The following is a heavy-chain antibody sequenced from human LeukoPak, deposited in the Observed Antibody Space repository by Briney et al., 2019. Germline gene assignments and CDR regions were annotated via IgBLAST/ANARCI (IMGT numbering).Heavy chain of an antibody. CDR3: ARVFYGNDVLSGYRWVDV. CDR2: ISNSGETT. V-gene: IGHV3-48*04. Sequence: GGSLRLSCAASGFTLGSHGMSWVRQAPGKGLEWVSSISNSGETTNYADSVKGRFTISRDNAKNSLYLQMNSLRAEDTAVYYCARVFYGNDVLSGYRWVDVWGKGTTVTISS. D-gene: IGHD3-9*01. J-gene: IGHJ6*04. CDR1: GFTLGSHG.